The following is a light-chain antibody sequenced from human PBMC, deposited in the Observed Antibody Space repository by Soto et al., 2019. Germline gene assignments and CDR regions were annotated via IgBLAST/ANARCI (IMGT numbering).Light chain of an antibody. CDR3: RSYKSLNTL. CDR2: EVS. Sequence: QSVLTQPASVSGSPGQSITISCTGTSSDVGSYNYVSWYQQHPGKAPKLMIYEVSDRPSGLSSRFYGSKSGNTASLTSSGLPHEDEADYCLRSYKSLNTLFGPGTKLSVL. V-gene: IGLV2-14*01. CDR1: SSDVGSYNY. J-gene: IGLJ1*01.